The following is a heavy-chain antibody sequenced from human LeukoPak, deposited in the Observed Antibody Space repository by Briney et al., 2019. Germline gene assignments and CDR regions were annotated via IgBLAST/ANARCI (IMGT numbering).Heavy chain of an antibody. CDR3: ARNTETAIPLPYYFDY. CDR1: GYTFTSYA. J-gene: IGHJ4*02. CDR2: INTGNGNT. V-gene: IGHV1-3*04. Sequence: ASVKVSCKASGYTFTSYAMHWVRQAPGQRLECMGWINTGNGNTKYSQKFQGRVTITRDTSASTAYMDLSSLRSEDTAVYYCARNTETAIPLPYYFDYWGQGALVTVSS. D-gene: IGHD2-21*02.